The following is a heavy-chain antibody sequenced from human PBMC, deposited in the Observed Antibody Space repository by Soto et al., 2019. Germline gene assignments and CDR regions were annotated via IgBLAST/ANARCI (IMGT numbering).Heavy chain of an antibody. CDR3: ARQGTSRGSDYAAFDV. D-gene: IGHD3-10*01. CDR2: IYPGASDI. CDR1: RYTFIYFW. Sequence: PGESLKISCQASRYTFIYFWVAWVRQVPGKGLEWMGVIYPGASDIRYSPSFEGHVTISADKSTNTAYLQWSSLEAADTAIYYCARQGTSRGSDYAAFDVWGPGTLVTVSS. V-gene: IGHV5-51*01. J-gene: IGHJ4*02.